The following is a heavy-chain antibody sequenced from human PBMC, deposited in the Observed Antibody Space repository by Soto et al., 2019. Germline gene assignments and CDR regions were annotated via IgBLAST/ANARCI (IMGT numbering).Heavy chain of an antibody. CDR1: GGSISSYY. CDR3: ARGSPEGSPSYYDSSGYYGY. Sequence: PSETLSLTCTVSGGSISSYYWSWIRQPPGKGLEWIGYIYYSGCTNYNPSLKSRVTISVDTSKNQFSLKLSSVTAADTAVYYCARGSPEGSPSYYDSSGYYGYWGQGTLVTVS. CDR2: IYYSGCT. V-gene: IGHV4-59*01. D-gene: IGHD3-22*01. J-gene: IGHJ4*02.